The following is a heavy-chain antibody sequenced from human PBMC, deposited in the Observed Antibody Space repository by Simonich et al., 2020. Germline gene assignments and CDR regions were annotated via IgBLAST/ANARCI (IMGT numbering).Heavy chain of an antibody. V-gene: IGHV1-2*06. CDR1: GYTFTGYY. CDR2: TNPHSGGT. J-gene: IGHJ4*02. Sequence: QVQLVQSGAEVKKPGASVKVSCKASGYTFTGYYMHWVRQAPGKGREWMVRTNPHSGGTNHAQKFQGRVTMTRDTSISTAYMELSRLRSDDTAVYYCASGWDWGFSHMSDYWGQGTLVTVSS. CDR3: ASGWDWGFSHMSDY. D-gene: IGHD7-27*01.